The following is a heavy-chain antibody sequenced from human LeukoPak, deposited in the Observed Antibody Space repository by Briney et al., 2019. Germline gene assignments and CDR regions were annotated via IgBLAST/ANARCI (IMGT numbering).Heavy chain of an antibody. CDR1: GGSFSGYY. D-gene: IGHD4-11*01. CDR3: AREDDYSFDP. V-gene: IGHV4-34*01. Sequence: PSETLSLTCAVYGGSFSGYYWSWIRQPPGKGLEWIGEINHSGSTNYNPSLKSRVTISADTSKNQFSLKLSSVTAADTAVYYCAREDDYSFDPWGQGTLVTVSS. CDR2: INHSGST. J-gene: IGHJ5*02.